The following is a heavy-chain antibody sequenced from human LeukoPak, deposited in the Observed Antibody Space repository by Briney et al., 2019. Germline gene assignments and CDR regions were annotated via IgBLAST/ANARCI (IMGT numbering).Heavy chain of an antibody. CDR1: GFTFSSYS. CDR2: ISSSSSYI. V-gene: IGHV3-21*01. J-gene: IGHJ3*02. Sequence: GGSLRLSCAAPGFTFSSYSMNWVRRAPGKGLEWVSSISSSSSYIYYADSVKGRFTISRENAKNSLYLQMNSLRAEDTAVYYCARVSGYAFDIWGQGTMVTVSS. CDR3: ARVSGYAFDI.